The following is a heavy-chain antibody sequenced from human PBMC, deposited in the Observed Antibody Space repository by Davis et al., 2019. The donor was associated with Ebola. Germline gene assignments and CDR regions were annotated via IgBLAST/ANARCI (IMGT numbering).Heavy chain of an antibody. CDR1: GYTFTSYA. J-gene: IGHJ4*02. CDR2: INAGNGNT. CDR3: ARDIAVAASDY. V-gene: IGHV1-3*01. D-gene: IGHD6-19*01. Sequence: ASVKVSCKASGYTFTSYAMHWVRQAPGQRLEWMGWINAGNGNTKYSQKFQGRVTITRDTSASTAYMELSSLRSDDTAVYYCARDIAVAASDYWGQGTLVTVSS.